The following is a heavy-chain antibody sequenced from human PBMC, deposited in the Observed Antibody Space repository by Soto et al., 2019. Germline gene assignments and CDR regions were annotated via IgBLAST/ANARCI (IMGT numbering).Heavy chain of an antibody. Sequence: SVKVSCKASGGTFSSYTISWVRQAPGQGLEWMGRIIPILGIANYAQKFQGRVTITADKSTSTAYMELSSLRSEDTAVYYCARSREKRITIFGVVTGNYYFDYWGQGTLVTVSS. J-gene: IGHJ4*02. CDR2: IIPILGIA. D-gene: IGHD3-3*01. CDR1: GGTFSSYT. CDR3: ARSREKRITIFGVVTGNYYFDY. V-gene: IGHV1-69*02.